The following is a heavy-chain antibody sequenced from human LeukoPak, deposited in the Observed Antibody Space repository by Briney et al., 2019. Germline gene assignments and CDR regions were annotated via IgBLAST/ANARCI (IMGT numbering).Heavy chain of an antibody. CDR3: AKGAYDYIEMGYFDD. J-gene: IGHJ4*02. D-gene: IGHD5-12*01. V-gene: IGHV3-23*01. CDR2: ILGSSGDT. CDR1: GLRFSNFA. Sequence: GGSLRLSWAASGLRFSNFAMSWVRQAPGKGLEWVSLILGSSGDTLYADSVKGRFSISRDISKNRLYLLMNSLRGEDTPLYYCAKGAYDYIEMGYFDDWGQGTLVTVSS.